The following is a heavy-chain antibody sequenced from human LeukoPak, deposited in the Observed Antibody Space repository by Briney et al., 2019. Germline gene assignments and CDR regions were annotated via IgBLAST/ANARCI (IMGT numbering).Heavy chain of an antibody. CDR2: IYTTGST. Sequence: PSETLSLTCTVSGGSISSNYWSWLRQPADKGLEWIGRIYTTGSTNYNPYLKSRVTMSVDTSKNQFSLNLSSVTAADTAVYYCATGGGSSGWYRTFDIWGQGTMVTVSS. CDR3: ATGGGSSGWYRTFDI. CDR1: GGSISSNY. D-gene: IGHD6-19*01. J-gene: IGHJ3*02. V-gene: IGHV4-4*07.